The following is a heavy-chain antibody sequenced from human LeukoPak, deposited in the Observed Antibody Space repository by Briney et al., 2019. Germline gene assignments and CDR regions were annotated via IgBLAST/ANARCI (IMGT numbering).Heavy chain of an antibody. J-gene: IGHJ6*02. Sequence: GGSLRLSCAASGFTFSDYHMSWIRQAPGRGLEWVANIKQDGSEIYYVDSVKGRFTISRDNAKSSLYLQMNSLRVEDTAVYYCVRAMDVWGQGTTVTVSS. CDR2: IKQDGSEI. CDR1: GFTFSDYH. CDR3: VRAMDV. V-gene: IGHV3-7*03.